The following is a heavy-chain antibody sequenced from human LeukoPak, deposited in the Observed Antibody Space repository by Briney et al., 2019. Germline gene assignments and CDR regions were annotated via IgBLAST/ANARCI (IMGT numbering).Heavy chain of an antibody. CDR3: AQKGGADY. Sequence: GGSLRLFCAASGFTFSRFGMNWVRQAPGKGLEWVSYISSSSSTIYYADSVKGRFTISRDNAKNSLYLQLNSLRDEDTAVYYCAQKGGADYWGQGTLVTVSS. V-gene: IGHV3-48*02. CDR1: GFTFSRFG. CDR2: ISSSSSTI. D-gene: IGHD2-15*01. J-gene: IGHJ4*02.